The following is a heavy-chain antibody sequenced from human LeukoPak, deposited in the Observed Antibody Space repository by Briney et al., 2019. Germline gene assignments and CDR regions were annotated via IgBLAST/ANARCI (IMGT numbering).Heavy chain of an antibody. CDR1: GYTFTSYG. Sequence: ASVKVSCKASGYTFTSYGISWVRQAPGQGLEWMGWISAYNGNTNYAQKLQGRVTMTTDTSPSTAYMELRSLRSDDTAVYYCARSEGSSWYNWFDPWGQGTLVTVSS. J-gene: IGHJ5*02. CDR3: ARSEGSSWYNWFDP. CDR2: ISAYNGNT. V-gene: IGHV1-18*01. D-gene: IGHD6-13*01.